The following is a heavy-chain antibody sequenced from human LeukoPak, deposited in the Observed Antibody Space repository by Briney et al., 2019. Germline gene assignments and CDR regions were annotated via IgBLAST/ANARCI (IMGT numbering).Heavy chain of an antibody. CDR2: ISGYNGNT. Sequence: ASVKVSCKASGYTFTTYGIGWVRQAPGQGLEWMGWISGYNGNTNYAQKFQGRVTMTTDTSTSTAYMELRSLRSDDTAVYYCARTSHESVLYWSDPWGQGNLVNVSS. D-gene: IGHD3-16*01. CDR3: ARTSHESVLYWSDP. J-gene: IGHJ5*02. CDR1: GYTFTTYG. V-gene: IGHV1-18*01.